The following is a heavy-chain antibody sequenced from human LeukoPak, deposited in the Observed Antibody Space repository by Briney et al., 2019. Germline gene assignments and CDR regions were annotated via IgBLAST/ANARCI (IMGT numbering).Heavy chain of an antibody. D-gene: IGHD3-10*01. CDR2: IYYTGNT. J-gene: IGHJ3*02. CDR1: GDSIIGYY. V-gene: IGHV4-39*07. CDR3: TKSDGYGLIRI. Sequence: PSETLSLTCSVSGDSIIGYYWGWIRQPPGKGLEWIGNIYYTGNTYYNSSHKSRVTISLDTSKNQFSLKVISMTAADTAAYYCTKSDGYGLIRICGRGTMVTVSS.